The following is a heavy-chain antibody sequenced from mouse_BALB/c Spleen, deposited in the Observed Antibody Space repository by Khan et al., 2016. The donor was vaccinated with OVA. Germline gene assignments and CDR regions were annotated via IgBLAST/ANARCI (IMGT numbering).Heavy chain of an antibody. CDR3: ARSGTISTVVITDFDY. Sequence: VQLKESGPGLVKPSQSLSLTCTVTGYSITSDYAWNWIRQFPGNNLEWMGYIKYSGSTSYNPSLKSRISITRNTSKNQFFLQLSSVTTEDTATCYCARSGTISTVVITDFDYWGQGTTLTVSS. J-gene: IGHJ2*01. CDR2: IKYSGST. CDR1: GYSITSDYA. D-gene: IGHD1-1*01. V-gene: IGHV3-2*02.